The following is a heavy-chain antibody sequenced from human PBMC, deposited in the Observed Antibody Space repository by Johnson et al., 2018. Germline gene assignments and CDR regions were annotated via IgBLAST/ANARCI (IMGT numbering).Heavy chain of an antibody. Sequence: QVQLVESGGGVVQPGRSLRLSCAASGFTFSSYAMHLVRQAPGKGLGWVAVISYDGSNKYYADSVKGRFTISRDNSKNTMYLQRNSLGDEDTAVDYCGRDGRGNSKHEGFEIWGHGTMVTVSS. CDR2: ISYDGSNK. V-gene: IGHV3-30-3*01. J-gene: IGHJ3*02. D-gene: IGHD2-15*01. CDR1: GFTFSSYA. CDR3: GRDGRGNSKHEGFEI.